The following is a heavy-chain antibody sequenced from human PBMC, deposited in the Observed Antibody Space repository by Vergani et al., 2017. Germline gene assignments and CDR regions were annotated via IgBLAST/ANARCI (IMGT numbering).Heavy chain of an antibody. Sequence: QVQLQELGPGLVKPSETLSLTCTVSGGSISSYYWSWIRQPPGKGLEWIGYIYYSGSTNYNPSLKSRVTISVDTSKNQFSLKLSSVTAADTAVYYCARAKTTVTPGWFDPWGQGTLVTVSS. CDR2: IYYSGST. V-gene: IGHV4-59*01. J-gene: IGHJ5*02. CDR3: ARAKTTVTPGWFDP. CDR1: GGSISSYY. D-gene: IGHD4-17*01.